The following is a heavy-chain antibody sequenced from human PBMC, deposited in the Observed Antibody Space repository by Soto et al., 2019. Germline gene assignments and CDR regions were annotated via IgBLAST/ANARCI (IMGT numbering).Heavy chain of an antibody. CDR2: ISAYNGNT. CDR1: GYTFTSYG. CDR3: ARTGIWFGELDIGY. Sequence: GASVKVSCKASGYTFTSYGISWVRQAPGQGPEWMGWISAYNGNTNYAQKLQGRVTMTTDTSTSTAYMELRSLRSDDTAVYYCARTGIWFGELDIGYWGQGTLVTVSS. D-gene: IGHD3-10*01. V-gene: IGHV1-18*04. J-gene: IGHJ4*02.